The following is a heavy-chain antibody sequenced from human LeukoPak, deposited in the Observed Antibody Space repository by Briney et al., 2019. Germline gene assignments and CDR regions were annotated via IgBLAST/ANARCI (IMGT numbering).Heavy chain of an antibody. J-gene: IGHJ4*02. V-gene: IGHV1-69*13. D-gene: IGHD2-21*01. Sequence: GASVKVSCKASGGTFSSYAISWVRQAPGQGLEWMGGIIPISGTANYAQKFQGRVTITADESTSTAYMELSSLRSEDTAVYYCARDPMAYCGGGSSCWGQGTLVTVSS. CDR2: IIPISGTA. CDR3: ARDPMAYCGGGSSC. CDR1: GGTFSSYA.